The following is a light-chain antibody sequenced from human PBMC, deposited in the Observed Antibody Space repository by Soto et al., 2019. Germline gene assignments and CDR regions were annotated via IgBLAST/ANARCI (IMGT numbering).Light chain of an antibody. J-gene: IGKJ5*01. Sequence: DIVMTQSPLSLPVTPGEPASISCRSSQSLLHSNGYNYLDWYLQKPGQSPQLLIYLGSNRASGVPDRFSGSGSGTDLTRKISRVEAEDVGVYYCMQALQTPITFGQGTRLEIK. V-gene: IGKV2-28*01. CDR2: LGS. CDR1: QSLLHSNGYNY. CDR3: MQALQTPIT.